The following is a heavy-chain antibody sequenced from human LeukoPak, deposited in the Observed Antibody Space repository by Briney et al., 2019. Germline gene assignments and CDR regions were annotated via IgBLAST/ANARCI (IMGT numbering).Heavy chain of an antibody. CDR2: FDPEDGET. Sequence: ASVKVSCTVSGYTLTELSMHWVRQAPGKGLEWMGGFDPEDGETIYAQKFQGRVTMTEDTSTDTAYMELSSLRSEDTAVYYCATVIAAAGTFDYWGQGTLVTVSS. D-gene: IGHD6-13*01. J-gene: IGHJ4*02. CDR3: ATVIAAAGTFDY. CDR1: GYTLTELS. V-gene: IGHV1-24*01.